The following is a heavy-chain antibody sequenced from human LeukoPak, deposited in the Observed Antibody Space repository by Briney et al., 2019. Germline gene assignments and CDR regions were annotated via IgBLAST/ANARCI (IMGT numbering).Heavy chain of an antibody. D-gene: IGHD4-11*01. J-gene: IGHJ5*02. Sequence: SETLSLTCTVSGGSISSYYWSWIRQPPGKGLEWIGYIYYSGSTNYNPSLKSRVTISVDTSKNQFSLKLSSVTAADTAVYYCARLPDYSKYVDWFDPWGQGTLVTVCS. V-gene: IGHV4-59*08. CDR3: ARLPDYSKYVDWFDP. CDR2: IYYSGST. CDR1: GGSISSYY.